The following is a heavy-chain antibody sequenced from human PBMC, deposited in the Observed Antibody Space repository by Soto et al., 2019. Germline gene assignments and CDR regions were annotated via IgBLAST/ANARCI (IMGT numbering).Heavy chain of an antibody. Sequence: ASVKVSCKASGYTFTSFPIHWVRQAPGQRLEWMGWINAGNGDTKYSEKFQDRVTVTRDTSASTAYMELTSLRSEDTAVYYCTRAPRGENWGQGTLVTDSS. CDR1: GYTFTSFP. CDR3: TRAPRGEN. CDR2: INAGNGDT. J-gene: IGHJ1*01. V-gene: IGHV1-3*01. D-gene: IGHD2-21*01.